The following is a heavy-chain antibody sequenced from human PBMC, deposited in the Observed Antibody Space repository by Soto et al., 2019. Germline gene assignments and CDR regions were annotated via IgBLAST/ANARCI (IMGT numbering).Heavy chain of an antibody. J-gene: IGHJ6*02. Sequence: QVQLQESGPGLVKPSQTLSLTCTVSGGSISSGGYYWSWIRQHPGKGLEWIGYLYYSGSTYYNPSLKSRVTISVDTSKNQFSLKLSSVTAADTAVYYCARDLMEQYYYYGMDVWGQGTTVTVSS. CDR1: GGSISSGGYY. CDR3: ARDLMEQYYYYGMDV. CDR2: LYYSGST. V-gene: IGHV4-31*03. D-gene: IGHD1-1*01.